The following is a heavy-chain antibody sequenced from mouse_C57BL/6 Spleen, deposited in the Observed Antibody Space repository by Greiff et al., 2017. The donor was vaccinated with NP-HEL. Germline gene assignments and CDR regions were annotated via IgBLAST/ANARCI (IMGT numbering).Heavy chain of an antibody. CDR2: IYPGSGNT. D-gene: IGHD2-4*01. Sequence: QVQLKESGPELVKPGASVKISCKASGYSFTSYYIHWVKQRPGQGLEWIGWIYPGSGNTKYNEKFKGKATLTADTSSSTAYMQLSSLTSEDSAVYYCASEDYDEFGYAMDYWGQGTSVTVSS. V-gene: IGHV1-66*01. CDR1: GYSFTSYY. CDR3: ASEDYDEFGYAMDY. J-gene: IGHJ4*01.